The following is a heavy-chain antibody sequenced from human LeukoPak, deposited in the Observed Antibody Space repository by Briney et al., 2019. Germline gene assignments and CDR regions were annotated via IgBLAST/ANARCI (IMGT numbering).Heavy chain of an antibody. CDR1: GGSISSGSYY. V-gene: IGHV4-61*02. CDR2: IYTSGST. CDR3: ARRGIAATGGYYYMDV. Sequence: SQTLSLTCTVSGGSISSGSYYWSWIRQPAGKGLEWIGRIYTSGSTNYNPSLKSRVTTSVDTSKNQFSLKLSSVTAADTAVYYCARRGIAATGGYYYMDVWGKGTTVTVSS. J-gene: IGHJ6*03. D-gene: IGHD6-13*01.